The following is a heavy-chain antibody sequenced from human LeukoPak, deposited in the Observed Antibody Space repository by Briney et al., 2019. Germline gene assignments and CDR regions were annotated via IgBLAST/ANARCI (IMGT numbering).Heavy chain of an antibody. CDR2: MSGSGYYT. J-gene: IGHJ6*03. V-gene: IGHV3-23*01. D-gene: IGHD3-3*01. Sequence: PGGSLRLSCAASGFAFSNFAMSWVRQAPGKGLEWVSAMSGSGYYTYYVESVKGRFTISRDNSKNTLYLHMNSLRADDTAVYYCAKMEGQRLYDYCMDVWGRGTTDTVSS. CDR3: AKMEGQRLYDYCMDV. CDR1: GFAFSNFA.